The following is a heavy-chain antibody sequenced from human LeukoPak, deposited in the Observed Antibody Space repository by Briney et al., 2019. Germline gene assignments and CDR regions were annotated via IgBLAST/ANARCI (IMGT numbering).Heavy chain of an antibody. CDR3: ASSPPVH. V-gene: IGHV3-30-3*01. J-gene: IGHJ4*02. CDR1: GFTFSSYA. Sequence: GGSLRLSCAASGFTFSSYAMHWVRQAPGKGLEWVAVISYDGSNKYYADSVKGRFTISRDNSKNTLYLQLNSLRAEDTAVYYCASSPPVHWGQGTLVTVSS. D-gene: IGHD6-6*01. CDR2: ISYDGSNK.